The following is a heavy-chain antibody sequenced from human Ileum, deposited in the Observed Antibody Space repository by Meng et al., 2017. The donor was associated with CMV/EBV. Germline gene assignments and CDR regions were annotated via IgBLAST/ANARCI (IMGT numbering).Heavy chain of an antibody. D-gene: IGHD1-20*01. J-gene: IGHJ4*02. V-gene: IGHV4-61*02. CDR1: GGSISSGSYH. Sequence: QVERQESGPGLVKPSPTLSLTCTVSGGSISSGSYHWSWIRQPAGKGLEWIGRIYTSESTNYNPSLKSRVTISVDTSKNQFSLKLSSVTATDTAVYYCAGGAITGTTEVPFDYWGQGTLVTVSS. CDR3: AGGAITGTTEVPFDY. CDR2: IYTSEST.